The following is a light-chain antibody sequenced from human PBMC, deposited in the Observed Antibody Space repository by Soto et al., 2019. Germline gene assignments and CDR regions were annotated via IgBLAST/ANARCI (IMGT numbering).Light chain of an antibody. J-gene: IGKJ1*01. CDR2: DAS. V-gene: IGKV1-5*01. CDR3: QQYNSYPWT. CDR1: QSISSW. Sequence: IQMTQSPSTLSASVGDRVSITCRASQSISSWLAWYQQKPGKAPKLLIYDASSLESGVPSRFSGSGSGTEFTLTISSLQPDDFATYYCQQYNSYPWTFGQGTKVDFK.